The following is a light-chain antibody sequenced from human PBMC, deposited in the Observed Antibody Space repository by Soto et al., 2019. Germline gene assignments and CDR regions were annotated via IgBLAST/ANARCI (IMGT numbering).Light chain of an antibody. V-gene: IGKV1-5*03. Sequence: DIQMTQSPSTLSASVGDRVTITCRASQSVSSGLAWYQQKPGKAPKLLIYKASNLESGVPSRFSGSGSATEFTLPISSLQPDDFATYYCQQHNTYSRTFGQGTKVEIK. CDR1: QSVSSG. CDR3: QQHNTYSRT. CDR2: KAS. J-gene: IGKJ1*01.